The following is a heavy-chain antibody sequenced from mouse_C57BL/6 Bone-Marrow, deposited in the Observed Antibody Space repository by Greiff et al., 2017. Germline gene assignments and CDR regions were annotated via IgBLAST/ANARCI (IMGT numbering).Heavy chain of an antibody. J-gene: IGHJ4*01. V-gene: IGHV2-2*01. CDR1: GFSLTSYG. CDR2: IWSGGST. CDR3: ARTGSAGYYAMDY. Sequence: QVQLQQSGPGLVQPSQSLSITCTVSGFSLTSYGVHWVRQSPGKGLEWLGVIWSGGSTDYNAAFISRLSISKDNPKSQVFFKMNSLQADDTAIYYCARTGSAGYYAMDYWGQGTSVTVSS.